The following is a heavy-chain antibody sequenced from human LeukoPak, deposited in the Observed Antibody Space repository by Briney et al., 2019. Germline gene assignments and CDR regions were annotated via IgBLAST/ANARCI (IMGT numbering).Heavy chain of an antibody. CDR2: INSDGSST. CDR3: TRDVSQSSSWYGEFDY. D-gene: IGHD6-13*01. J-gene: IGHJ4*02. V-gene: IGHV3-74*03. Sequence: GGSLRLSCAASGFSFSNHWMHWVRQVPGKGLVWVSRINSDGSSTTYADSVKGRFTISRDNAKNTLYLQMNSLRDEDKAVYYCTRDVSQSSSWYGEFDYWGQGTQVTVSS. CDR1: GFSFSNHW.